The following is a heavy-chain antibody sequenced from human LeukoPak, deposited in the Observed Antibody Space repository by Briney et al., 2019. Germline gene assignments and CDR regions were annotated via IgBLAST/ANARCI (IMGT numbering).Heavy chain of an antibody. Sequence: SGGSLRLSGAASGFTFSSYAMHWVRQAPGKGLEYVSAISNNGGTTYYANSVRGRFTISRDNSKNTLYLQMGSLRAEDKAVYYCARVNGSGSYYDYWGQGTLVTVSS. J-gene: IGHJ4*02. CDR2: ISNNGGTT. CDR3: ARVNGSGSYYDY. V-gene: IGHV3-64*01. CDR1: GFTFSSYA. D-gene: IGHD3-10*01.